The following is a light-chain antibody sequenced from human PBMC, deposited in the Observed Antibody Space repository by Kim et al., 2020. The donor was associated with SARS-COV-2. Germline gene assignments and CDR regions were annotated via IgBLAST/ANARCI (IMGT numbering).Light chain of an antibody. V-gene: IGLV3-25*03. J-gene: IGLJ3*02. Sequence: PGQTARITASGDALSKQYVYWYQQRPGQAPLLVIYKDIDRPSGIPGRFSGSSSGTTVTLTISGVQAEDEADYYCQSADTSGTYEVFGGGTQLTVL. CDR3: QSADTSGTYEV. CDR1: ALSKQY. CDR2: KDI.